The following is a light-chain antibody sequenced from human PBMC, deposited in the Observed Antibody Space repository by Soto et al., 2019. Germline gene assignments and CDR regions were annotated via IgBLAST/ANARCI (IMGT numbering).Light chain of an antibody. J-gene: IGKJ1*01. CDR1: QSISSY. CDR3: QQSYSTPRT. Sequence: DIQMTQSPSSLSASVGDRVTITCRASQSISSYLIWYQQKPGKAPKLLIYAASSLQSGVPSRVSGSGSGTDFTLTISSLQPEDFATYYCQQSYSTPRTFGQGTKVEIK. CDR2: AAS. V-gene: IGKV1-39*01.